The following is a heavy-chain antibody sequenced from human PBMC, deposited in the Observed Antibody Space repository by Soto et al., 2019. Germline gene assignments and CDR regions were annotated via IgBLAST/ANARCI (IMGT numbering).Heavy chain of an antibody. CDR1: GYTFTSYY. Sequence: ASVKVSCKASGYTFTSYYMHWVRQAPGQGLEWMGIINPSGGSTSYAQKFQGRVTMTRDTSTSTVYMELSSLRSEDTAVYYCARGGYCGGDCYPSTFDYWGQGTLVTVSS. D-gene: IGHD2-21*02. V-gene: IGHV1-46*01. CDR2: INPSGGST. J-gene: IGHJ4*02. CDR3: ARGGYCGGDCYPSTFDY.